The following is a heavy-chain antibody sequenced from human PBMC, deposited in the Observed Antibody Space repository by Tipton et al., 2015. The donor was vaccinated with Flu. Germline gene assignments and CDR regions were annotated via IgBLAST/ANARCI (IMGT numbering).Heavy chain of an antibody. V-gene: IGHV3-7*01. J-gene: IGHJ4*02. D-gene: IGHD1-26*01. CDR3: VRKVGDY. Sequence: GSLRLSCSASGFTFSTYWMTWVRQAPGKGLEWVANIKQDGSEIHYVESVKGRFTISRDNAKNALSLQMNNLRAADTAIYYCVRKVGDYWGQGTLVTVSS. CDR1: GFTFSTYW. CDR2: IKQDGSEI.